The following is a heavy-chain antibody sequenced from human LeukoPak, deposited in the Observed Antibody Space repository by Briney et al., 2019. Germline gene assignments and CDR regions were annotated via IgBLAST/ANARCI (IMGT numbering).Heavy chain of an antibody. D-gene: IGHD3-9*01. CDR3: VRASAYYDILTGYARGADAFDI. CDR1: GGSISSYY. CDR2: IYYSGST. V-gene: IGHV4-59*01. J-gene: IGHJ3*02. Sequence: SETLSLTCTVSGGSISSYYWSWIRQPPGKGLEWIGYIYYSGSTNYNPSLKSRVTISVDTSKNQFSLKLSSVTAADTAVYYCVRASAYYDILTGYARGADAFDIWGQGTMVTVSS.